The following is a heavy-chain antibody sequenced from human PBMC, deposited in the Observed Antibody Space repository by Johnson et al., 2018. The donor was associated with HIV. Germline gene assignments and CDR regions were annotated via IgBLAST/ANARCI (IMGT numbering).Heavy chain of an antibody. Sequence: VQLVESGGGLVQPGGSLRLSCAASGFTVNSNYMSWVRQAPGKGLEWVSVIYSGGSTYYADAVKVRCTLSRDNSKNTLYLQMTSLIAEDTAVYYCARYGIRDGKSFDIWGQGTMVTVSS. CDR3: ARYGIRDGKSFDI. D-gene: IGHD4-17*01. V-gene: IGHV3-66*01. J-gene: IGHJ3*02. CDR1: GFTVNSNY. CDR2: IYSGGST.